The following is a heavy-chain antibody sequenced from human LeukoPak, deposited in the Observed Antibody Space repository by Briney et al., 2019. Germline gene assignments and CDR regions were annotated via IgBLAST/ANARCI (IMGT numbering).Heavy chain of an antibody. V-gene: IGHV4-59*01. D-gene: IGHD1-7*01. J-gene: IGHJ3*02. CDR1: GGSISSYY. CDR3: AREPRIRAGTLRNDAFDI. Sequence: SETLSLTCTVSGGSISSYYWSWIRQPPGKGLEWIGYIYYSGSTNYNPSLKSRVTISVDTSKNQFSLKLSSVTAADTAVYYCAREPRIRAGTLRNDAFDIWGQGTMVTVSS. CDR2: IYYSGST.